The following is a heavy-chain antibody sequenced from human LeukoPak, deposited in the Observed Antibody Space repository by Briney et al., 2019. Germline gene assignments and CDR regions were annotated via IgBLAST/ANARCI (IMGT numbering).Heavy chain of an antibody. CDR1: GGSISSYY. Sequence: PSETLSLTCTVSGGSISSYYWSWIRQPPGKGLEWIGYIYYSGSTNYNPSLKSRVTISVDTSKNQFSLKLSSVTAADTAVYFCAKVVKAATNWFDPWGQGTLVTVSS. D-gene: IGHD6-25*01. V-gene: IGHV4-59*01. J-gene: IGHJ5*02. CDR3: AKVVKAATNWFDP. CDR2: IYYSGST.